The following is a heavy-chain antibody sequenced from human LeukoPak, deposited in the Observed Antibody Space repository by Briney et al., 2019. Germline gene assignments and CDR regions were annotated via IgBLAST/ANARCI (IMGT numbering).Heavy chain of an antibody. V-gene: IGHV4-59*08. J-gene: IGHJ3*02. CDR1: GGSISSYY. CDR2: IYYSGST. CDR3: ARRFVGYDSSWGASDI. Sequence: PSETLSLTCTVSGGSISSYYWSWIRQPPGKGLEWIGYIYYSGSTNYNPSLKSRVTISVDTSKNQFSLKLTSVTAADTAVYYCARRFVGYDSSWGASDIWGQGTMVTVSS. D-gene: IGHD6-13*01.